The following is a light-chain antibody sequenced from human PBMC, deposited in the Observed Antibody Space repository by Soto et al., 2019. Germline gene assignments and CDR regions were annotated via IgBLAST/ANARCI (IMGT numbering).Light chain of an antibody. V-gene: IGKV3-11*01. Sequence: EIVLTQSPATLSLSPGERATLSSTASQSVSSYLAWYQQKPGQAPRLLIYDSFKRATGIPARFSGSGSGTDFTLTISRLEPEDFAVFYCQQYNKWPLTFGQGTKVDIK. CDR3: QQYNKWPLT. CDR2: DSF. J-gene: IGKJ1*01. CDR1: QSVSSY.